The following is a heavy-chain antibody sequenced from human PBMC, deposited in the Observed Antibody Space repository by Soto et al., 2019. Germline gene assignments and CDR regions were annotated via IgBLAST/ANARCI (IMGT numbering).Heavy chain of an antibody. CDR1: GFTFSSYA. V-gene: IGHV3-23*01. Sequence: EVQLLESGGGLVQPGGSLRLSCAASGFTFSSYAMSWVRQAPGKGLEWVSAISGSGGSTYYADSVKGRFTISRDNSKNTLYLQMNSLIAEDTAVYYCAKVNGKWELHSRDYWGQGTLVTVSS. CDR2: ISGSGGST. CDR3: AKVNGKWELHSRDY. J-gene: IGHJ4*02. D-gene: IGHD1-26*01.